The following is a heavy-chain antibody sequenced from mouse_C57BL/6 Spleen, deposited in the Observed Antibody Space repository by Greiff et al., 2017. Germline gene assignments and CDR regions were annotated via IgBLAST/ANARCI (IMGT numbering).Heavy chain of an antibody. J-gene: IGHJ2*01. CDR3: ASYDYNFDY. CDR1: GYAFSSSW. Sequence: VQLQQSGPELVKPGASVKISCKASGYAFSSSWMNWVKQRPGTGLEWIGRIYPGDGDTNYNGQFKGKATLTVDKSSSTAYMQLSSLTSEDSAFYFCASYDYNFDYWGQGTTLTVSS. V-gene: IGHV1-82*01. CDR2: IYPGDGDT. D-gene: IGHD2-4*01.